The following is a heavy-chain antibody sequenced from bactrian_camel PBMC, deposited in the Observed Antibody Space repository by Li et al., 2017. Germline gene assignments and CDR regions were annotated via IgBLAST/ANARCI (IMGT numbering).Heavy chain of an antibody. V-gene: IGHV3S56*01. D-gene: IGHD1*01. Sequence: HVQLVESGGGSVQAGESLRLSCTVSGFTYAEPNMGWYRQAAGSECELVSSLSSDGKTTYADSVKGRFTISQGSQGTAKNTVYLQMNSLQPEDTARYYCARAGTLACMSLSRATFKHWGRGTQVTVS. J-gene: IGHJ4*01. CDR3: ARAGTLACMSLSRATFKH. CDR2: LSSDGKT. CDR1: GFTYAEPN.